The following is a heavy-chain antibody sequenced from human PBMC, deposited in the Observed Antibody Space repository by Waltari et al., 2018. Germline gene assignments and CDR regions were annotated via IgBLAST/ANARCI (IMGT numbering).Heavy chain of an antibody. J-gene: IGHJ4*02. CDR2: IYYSGST. CDR3: ARGYGYSSGWYGY. CDR1: GGSISSYY. D-gene: IGHD6-19*01. Sequence: QVQLQESGPGLVKPSETLSLTCTVSGGSISSYYWSWIRQPPGKGLEWIGYIYYSGSTNYNPSLKSRVTISVDTSKNQFSLKLSSVTAADTAVYYCARGYGYSSGWYGYWGQGTLVTVSS. V-gene: IGHV4-59*01.